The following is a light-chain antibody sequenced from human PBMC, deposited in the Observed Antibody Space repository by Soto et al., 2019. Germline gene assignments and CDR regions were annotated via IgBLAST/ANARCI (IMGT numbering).Light chain of an antibody. V-gene: IGKV3-15*01. CDR1: QSVSSN. J-gene: IGKJ3*01. CDR2: GAS. Sequence: EIVMTQSPATLSVSPGERATLSCRASQSVSSNLAWYQQKPGQAPRLLIYGASTRATGIPARFSGSGSGIEFTLTISSLQSEDFAVYYCQQYNNWPPKDTFGPGTKVDIK. CDR3: QQYNNWPPKDT.